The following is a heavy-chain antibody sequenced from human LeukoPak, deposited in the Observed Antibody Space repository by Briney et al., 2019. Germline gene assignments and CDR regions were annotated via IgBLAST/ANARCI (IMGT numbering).Heavy chain of an antibody. J-gene: IGHJ4*02. D-gene: IGHD6-13*01. CDR3: AKAWPAAGTFDS. V-gene: IGHV3-23*01. Sequence: PGGSLRLSCAAPGFTFSSYAMTWVRQAPGKGLEWVSTILPGGGDTYYADSVKGRFTISRDTSKNTLYLQMNTLRVEDTAVYYCAKAWPAAGTFDSWGQGSLVTVSS. CDR2: ILPGGGDT. CDR1: GFTFSSYA.